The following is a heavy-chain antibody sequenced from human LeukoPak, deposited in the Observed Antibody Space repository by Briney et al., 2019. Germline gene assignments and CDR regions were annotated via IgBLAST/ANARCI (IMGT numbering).Heavy chain of an antibody. CDR2: ISSSGSTI. Sequence: GGSLRLSCAASGFTFSDYYMSWIRQAPGKGLEWVSYISSSGSTIYYADSVKGRFTISRDNAKNSLYLQMNSLRAEDTAVYYCATDSRGAVAEFDYWGQGTLVTASS. D-gene: IGHD6-19*01. V-gene: IGHV3-11*01. CDR1: GFTFSDYY. J-gene: IGHJ4*02. CDR3: ATDSRGAVAEFDY.